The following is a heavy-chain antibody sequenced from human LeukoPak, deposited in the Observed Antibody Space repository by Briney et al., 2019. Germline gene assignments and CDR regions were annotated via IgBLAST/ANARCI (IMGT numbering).Heavy chain of an antibody. Sequence: SETLSLTFAVYGGSFSGYYWSWIRQPPGKGLEWIGEINHSGSTNYNPSLKSRVTISVDTSKNQFSLKLSSVTAADTAVYYCARGMSYYDSSGYFWGQGTLVTVSS. CDR3: ARGMSYYDSSGYF. J-gene: IGHJ4*02. V-gene: IGHV4-34*01. CDR2: INHSGST. CDR1: GGSFSGYY. D-gene: IGHD3-22*01.